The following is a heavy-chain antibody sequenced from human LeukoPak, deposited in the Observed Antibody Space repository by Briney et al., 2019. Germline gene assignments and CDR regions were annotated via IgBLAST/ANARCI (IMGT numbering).Heavy chain of an antibody. Sequence: PGGSLRLSCAASGFTFSSYSMNWVRQAPGKGLEWVSSISSSSSYIYYADSVKGRFTISRDNAKNSLYLQMNSLRAEDTAVYYCARDRFGIAAAGTFDYWGQGTLVTVSS. J-gene: IGHJ4*02. D-gene: IGHD6-13*01. CDR3: ARDRFGIAAAGTFDY. V-gene: IGHV3-21*01. CDR1: GFTFSSYS. CDR2: ISSSSSYI.